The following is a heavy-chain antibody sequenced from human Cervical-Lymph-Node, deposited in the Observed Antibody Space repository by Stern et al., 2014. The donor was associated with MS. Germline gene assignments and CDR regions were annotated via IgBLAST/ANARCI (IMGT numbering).Heavy chain of an antibody. J-gene: IGHJ5*01. Sequence: EVQLVESGGGLVQPGGSQRLSCVASGSTFSTSWVSWVRQAPGTGLEWVANINRDGSVTFYLDSVKGRFTISRDNAKSSLYLEMNSVRAEDTAVYYCTRFLQSGWSDLFDSWGRGTLVTVSS. CDR3: TRFLQSGWSDLFDS. V-gene: IGHV3-7*01. D-gene: IGHD6-19*01. CDR2: INRDGSVT. CDR1: GSTFSTSW.